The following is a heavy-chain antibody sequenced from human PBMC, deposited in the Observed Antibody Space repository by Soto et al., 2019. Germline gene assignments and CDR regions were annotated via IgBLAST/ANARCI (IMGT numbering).Heavy chain of an antibody. D-gene: IGHD2-2*01. V-gene: IGHV3-23*01. J-gene: IGHJ4*02. CDR2: IGGSAESA. CDR1: GFTFSTYA. CDR3: AVHCSTSSCSY. Sequence: EVPLSESGGGLVQPGGSLRVSCAASGFTFSTYAMSWVRQAPGKGLEGVSAIGGSAESAYYGDSVKGRFTISRDNSKNTVYLQMNSLRAEDTAVYYCAVHCSTSSCSYWGQGTLVTVSS.